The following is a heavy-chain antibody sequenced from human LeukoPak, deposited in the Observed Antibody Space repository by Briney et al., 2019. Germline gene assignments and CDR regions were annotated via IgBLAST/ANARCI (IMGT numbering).Heavy chain of an antibody. CDR2: ISVSGDWT. Sequence: GGSLRLSSAPSGFTFTSYVISWVRPAPRKGLEWVSAISVSGDWTYYTNSVKGRFTISRDNSNYTLHLQMNSLRTEDTARYYCAKPRRSIAVAGTNWYFDLWGRGTLVTVSS. V-gene: IGHV3-23*01. CDR3: AKPRRSIAVAGTNWYFDL. D-gene: IGHD6-19*01. J-gene: IGHJ2*01. CDR1: GFTFTSYV.